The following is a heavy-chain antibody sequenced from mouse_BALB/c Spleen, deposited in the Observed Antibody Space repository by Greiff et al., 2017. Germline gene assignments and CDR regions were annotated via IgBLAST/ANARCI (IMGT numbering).Heavy chain of an antibody. J-gene: IGHJ4*01. V-gene: IGHV5-6*01. D-gene: IGHD1-1*01. CDR3: ARHYYGYAMDY. CDR2: ISSGGSYT. CDR1: GFTFSSYG. Sequence: EVKLMESGGDLVKPGGSLKLSCAASGFTFSSYGMSWVRQTPDKRLEWVATISSGGSYTYYPDSVKGRFTISRDNAKNTLYLQMSSLKSEDTAMYYCARHYYGYAMDYWGQGTSVTVSS.